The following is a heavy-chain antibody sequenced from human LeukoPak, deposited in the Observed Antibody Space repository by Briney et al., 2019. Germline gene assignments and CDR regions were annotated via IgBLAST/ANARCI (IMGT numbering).Heavy chain of an antibody. D-gene: IGHD3-22*01. V-gene: IGHV3-23*01. CDR3: ARMSVTMIVVVSYFDS. CDR2: ISGSGGST. CDR1: GFTFSSYA. J-gene: IGHJ4*02. Sequence: GGSLRLSCAASGFTFSSYAMSWVRQAPGEGLEWVSAISGSGGSTYYADSVKGRFTISRDNSKNTLYLQMSSLRAEDTAVYFCARMSVTMIVVVSYFDSWGQGTLVTVSS.